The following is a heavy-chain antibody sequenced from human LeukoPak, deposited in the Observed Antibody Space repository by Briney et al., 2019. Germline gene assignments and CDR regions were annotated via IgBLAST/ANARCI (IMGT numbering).Heavy chain of an antibody. J-gene: IGHJ4*02. CDR3: TRERWLQPDY. V-gene: IGHV3-23*01. CDR1: GFTFSSYA. Sequence: GGSLRLSCAASGFTFSSYAMSWVRQAPGKGLEWVSAISGSGGSTYYADSVKGRFTISRDNVKSSLYLEMNSLRVEDTAVYYCTRERWLQPDYWGQGTLVAVSS. CDR2: ISGSGGST. D-gene: IGHD5-24*01.